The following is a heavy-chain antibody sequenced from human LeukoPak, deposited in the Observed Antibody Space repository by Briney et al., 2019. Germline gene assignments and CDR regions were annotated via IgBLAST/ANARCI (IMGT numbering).Heavy chain of an antibody. CDR3: ARHRAYSSSSPFDY. Sequence: EPSETLSLTCSVSGGSDSSLYWSWIRQPPGRGLEWIGYIYYTGSTNYNPSLKSRVTMFVDMSKNQFSLRLSSVTAADTAVYYCARHRAYSSSSPFDYWGQGTLVTVSS. J-gene: IGHJ4*02. CDR1: GGSDSSLY. D-gene: IGHD6-6*01. CDR2: IYYTGST. V-gene: IGHV4-59*08.